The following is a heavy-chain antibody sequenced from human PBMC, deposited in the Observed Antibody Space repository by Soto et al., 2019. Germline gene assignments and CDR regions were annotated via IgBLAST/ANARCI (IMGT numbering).Heavy chain of an antibody. CDR3: APSGYNYGPFDY. J-gene: IGHJ4*01. V-gene: IGHV1-69*01. D-gene: IGHD2-15*01. CDR2: IIPIFGKT. Sequence: QVQLVQSGAAVRKPGSSVKVSCRASGDTFKNYAISWVRQAPGQGLEWMGGIIPIFGKTDYAQTFHGRVTINGDESTYTAHMELRGLRSDDTALYYCAPSGYNYGPFDYWGRGLLVTVSS. CDR1: GDTFKNYA.